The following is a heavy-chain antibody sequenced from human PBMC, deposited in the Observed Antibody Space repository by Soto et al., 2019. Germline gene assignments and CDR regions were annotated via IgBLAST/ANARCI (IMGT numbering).Heavy chain of an antibody. J-gene: IGHJ4*02. CDR2: INHSGST. CDR1: GGSFSGYY. V-gene: IGHV4-34*01. CDR3: ARGRGPFSSSSSSYDY. Sequence: QVQLQQWGAGLLKPSETLSLTCAVYGGSFSGYYWSWIRQPPGKGLEWIGEINHSGSTNYNPSLKSRVTISLDTSKNQFSLKLSSVTAADTAVYYCARGRGPFSSSSSSYDYWGQGTLVTVSS. D-gene: IGHD6-6*01.